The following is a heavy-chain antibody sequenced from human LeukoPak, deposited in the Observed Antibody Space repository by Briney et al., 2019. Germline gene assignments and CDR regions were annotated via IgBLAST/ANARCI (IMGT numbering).Heavy chain of an antibody. CDR3: ANLHDY. Sequence: GGSLRLSCAASGFTFSSYAMHWVRQAPGKGLEWVAVISNDGSIKYYADSVKGRFTISGDNSKNTPYLQMNSLRAEDTAVYYCANLHDYWGQGTLVTVSS. J-gene: IGHJ4*02. CDR1: GFTFSSYA. D-gene: IGHD4-11*01. V-gene: IGHV3-30*18. CDR2: ISNDGSIK.